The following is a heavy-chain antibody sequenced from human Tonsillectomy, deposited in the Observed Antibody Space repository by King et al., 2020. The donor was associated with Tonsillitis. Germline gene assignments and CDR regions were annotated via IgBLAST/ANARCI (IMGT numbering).Heavy chain of an antibody. CDR3: TTDPGSLYLEGFDY. CDR1: GFTFSNAW. Sequence: VQLVESGGGLVKPGGSLRLSCAASGFTFSNAWMSWVRQAPGKGLEWVGRIKSKTDGGTTDYAAPVKGRFTISRDDSKNTLYLQSNSLKTEDTAVYYCTTDPGSLYLEGFDYWGQGTLVTVSS. J-gene: IGHJ4*02. CDR2: IKSKTDGGTT. D-gene: IGHD6-13*01. V-gene: IGHV3-15*01.